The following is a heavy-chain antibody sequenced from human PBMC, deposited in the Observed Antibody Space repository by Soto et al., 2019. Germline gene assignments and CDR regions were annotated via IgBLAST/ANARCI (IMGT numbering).Heavy chain of an antibody. Sequence: QEQLVEAGGGLVKPGGSLRLSCVASGFSFSDSSMTWIRDAPGKGLEWISYISTSETTAYYADSVKGRFTVSRDNSKNSLYLQMNSLRADDTALYYCARRASYMYDVFDIWGQVTQVTGSS. CDR1: GFSFSDSS. CDR2: ISTSETTA. V-gene: IGHV3-11*01. D-gene: IGHD2-8*01. J-gene: IGHJ3*02. CDR3: ARRASYMYDVFDI.